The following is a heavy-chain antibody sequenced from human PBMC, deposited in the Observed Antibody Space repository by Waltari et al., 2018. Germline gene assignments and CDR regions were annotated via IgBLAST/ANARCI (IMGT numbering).Heavy chain of an antibody. CDR2: IRHPGST. CDR1: GASFSDYY. CDR3: TRGGNYDFWSHRPFVDP. D-gene: IGHD3-3*01. V-gene: IGHV4-34*01. J-gene: IGHJ5*02. Sequence: QVQLQQWGAGLLGPSETLSLTCAVSGASFSDYYWGWVRQPPGKGLGWIGQIRHPGSTNYNPSLKSRVTISIDTPRSQFSLRLSSVTAADTALYFCTRGGNYDFWSHRPFVDPWGQGTLVTVSS.